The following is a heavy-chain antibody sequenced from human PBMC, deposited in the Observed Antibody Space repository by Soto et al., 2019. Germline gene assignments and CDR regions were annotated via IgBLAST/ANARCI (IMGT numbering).Heavy chain of an antibody. CDR2: ISGSASST. CDR1: GFTFSSYA. D-gene: IGHD6-19*01. CDR3: ASRSSGWYFDY. Sequence: LRLSCAASGFTFSSYAMTWVRQAAGKGLEWVAVISGSASSTYYADSVKVPFAISRDNSKNTLYLQMNSLRAEDTAVYYCASRSSGWYFDYWGQGTLVTVSS. V-gene: IGHV3-23*01. J-gene: IGHJ4*02.